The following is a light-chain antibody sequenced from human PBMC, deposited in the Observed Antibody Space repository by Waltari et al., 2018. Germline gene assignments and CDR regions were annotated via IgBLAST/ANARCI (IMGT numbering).Light chain of an antibody. Sequence: DIQMTQSPSTLSASVGDRCTITCRASQSISTWLAWYQQKPGNPPKLLIYKTSNLERGVPSRFSGSGSGTEFTLTISSLQPDDFATYYCQQYSSYSMLSFGRGTKVEIE. CDR1: QSISTW. CDR3: QQYSSYSMLS. V-gene: IGKV1-5*03. CDR2: KTS. J-gene: IGKJ4*01.